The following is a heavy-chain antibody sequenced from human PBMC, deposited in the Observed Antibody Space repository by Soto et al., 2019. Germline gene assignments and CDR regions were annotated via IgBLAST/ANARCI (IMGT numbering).Heavy chain of an antibody. Sequence: QVQLQQWGAGLVKPSQTLSLTCAVSGGSISSGGYSWSWIRQPPGKGLEWIGYIYHSGSTYYNPSLKSRVTISVDRSKNQFSLKLSSVTAADTAVYYCASFTMTTVNWYFDLWGRGTLVTVSS. J-gene: IGHJ2*01. CDR2: IYHSGST. V-gene: IGHV4-30-2*01. D-gene: IGHD4-17*01. CDR1: GGSISSGGYS. CDR3: ASFTMTTVNWYFDL.